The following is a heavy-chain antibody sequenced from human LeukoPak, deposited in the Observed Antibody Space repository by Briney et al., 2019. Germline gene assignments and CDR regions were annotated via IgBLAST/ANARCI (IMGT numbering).Heavy chain of an antibody. D-gene: IGHD4-17*01. CDR2: IYPTDSNT. V-gene: IGHV5-51*01. Sequence: GESLKIPCKGSGYSFTSYWIGWVRQMPGKGLEWMGIIYPTDSNTRYSPSFQGQVTISADKSISTAYLQWTSLKASDTAMYYCARWSDYGWFFDYWGQGTLVTVSS. CDR3: ARWSDYGWFFDY. J-gene: IGHJ4*02. CDR1: GYSFTSYW.